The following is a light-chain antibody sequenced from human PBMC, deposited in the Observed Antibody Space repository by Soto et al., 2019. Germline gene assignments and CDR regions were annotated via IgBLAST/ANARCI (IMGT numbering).Light chain of an antibody. V-gene: IGLV2-8*01. J-gene: IGLJ1*01. CDR3: SSYPSSSTRV. Sequence: QSVLTQPPSASGSPGQSVAISCTGTSSDVGGYNYVSWYQQHPGKAPKLMIYEVNKRPSGVPDRFSGSKSGNTASLTISGLQAEDEADYYCSSYPSSSTRVFGAGTKVTVL. CDR2: EVN. CDR1: SSDVGGYNY.